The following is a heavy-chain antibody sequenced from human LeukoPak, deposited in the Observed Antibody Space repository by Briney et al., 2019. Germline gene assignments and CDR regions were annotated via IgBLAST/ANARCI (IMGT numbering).Heavy chain of an antibody. Sequence: SVKVSCKASGGSFSNFAISWVRQAPGQGFEWLGGIFGTVTYAPNFQGRVSFTTDESTSTAYMELSGLTFEDTAVYYFVAQLVDAPPTFDYWGQGTLVTVSS. D-gene: IGHD1-1*01. CDR3: VAQLVDAPPTFDY. V-gene: IGHV1-69*05. CDR2: IFGTV. J-gene: IGHJ4*02. CDR1: GGSFSNFA.